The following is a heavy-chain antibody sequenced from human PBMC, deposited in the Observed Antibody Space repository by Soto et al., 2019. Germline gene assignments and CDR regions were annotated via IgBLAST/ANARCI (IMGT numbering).Heavy chain of an antibody. CDR3: ARSQSPIPVVVPAPIPSYGMDV. CDR1: GYTFTGYY. V-gene: IGHV1-2*04. CDR2: INPNSGGK. D-gene: IGHD2-2*01. Sequence: QVQLVQSGAEVKKPGASVKVSCKASGYTFTGYYMHWVRQAPGQGLEWMGWINPNSGGKNYAQKFQGWVTMTRDTSISTAYMELSRLRSDDTAVYYCARSQSPIPVVVPAPIPSYGMDVWGQGTTVTVSS. J-gene: IGHJ6*02.